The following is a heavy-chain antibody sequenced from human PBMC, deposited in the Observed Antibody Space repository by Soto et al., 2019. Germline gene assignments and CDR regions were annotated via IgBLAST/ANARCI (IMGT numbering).Heavy chain of an antibody. D-gene: IGHD3-3*01. V-gene: IGHV3-30-3*01. CDR3: ARDPGFGVVLSYGMDV. J-gene: IGHJ6*02. Sequence: APGKGLEWVAVISYDGSNKYYADSVKGRFTISRDNSKNTLYLQMNSLRAEDTAVYYCARDPGFGVVLSYGMDVWCLVTTVSVAS. CDR2: ISYDGSNK.